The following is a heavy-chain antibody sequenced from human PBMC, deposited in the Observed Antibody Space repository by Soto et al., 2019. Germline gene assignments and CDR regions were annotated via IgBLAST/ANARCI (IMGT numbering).Heavy chain of an antibody. CDR2: VSGYNGKT. CDR1: GYTFTNHG. D-gene: IGHD2-8*01. CDR3: ARDLYPLPYYLAY. J-gene: IGHJ4*02. V-gene: IGHV1-18*04. Sequence: ASVKVSCKASGYTFTNHGISWVRQAPGHGLEWMGWVSGYNGKTKYAQELQGRVTMTTETSTSTAYMELRSLRSDDTAVYYCARDLYPLPYYLAYRGQGTLVTVSS.